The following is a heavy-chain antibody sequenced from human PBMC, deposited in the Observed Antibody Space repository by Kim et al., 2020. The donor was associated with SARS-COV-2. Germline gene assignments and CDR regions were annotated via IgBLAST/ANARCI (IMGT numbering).Heavy chain of an antibody. CDR1: GYTFTSYY. CDR3: ARDRITIFGVVIKSYYYGMDV. Sequence: ASVKVSCKASGYTFTSYYMHWVRQAPGQGLEWMGIINPSGGSTSYAQKFQGRVTMTRDTSTSTVYMELSSLRSEDTAMYYCARDRITIFGVVIKSYYYGMDVWGQGTTVTVSS. V-gene: IGHV1-46*01. J-gene: IGHJ6*02. D-gene: IGHD3-3*01. CDR2: INPSGGST.